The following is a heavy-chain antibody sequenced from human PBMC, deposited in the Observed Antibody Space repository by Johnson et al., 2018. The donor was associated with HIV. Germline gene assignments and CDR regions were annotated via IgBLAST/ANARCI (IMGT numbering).Heavy chain of an antibody. V-gene: IGHV3-30*04. D-gene: IGHD4-17*01. CDR1: GFTFSSYA. Sequence: QVQLVESGGGVVQPGRSLRLSCAASGFTFSSYAMHWVRQAPGKGLEWVAVISYDGSNKYYADSVKGRFTISRDNSKNTLFLQMSSLRTEDTAVYYCTKDHDYGDAFYLWGQGSMVTVSS. J-gene: IGHJ3*01. CDR2: ISYDGSNK. CDR3: TKDHDYGDAFYL.